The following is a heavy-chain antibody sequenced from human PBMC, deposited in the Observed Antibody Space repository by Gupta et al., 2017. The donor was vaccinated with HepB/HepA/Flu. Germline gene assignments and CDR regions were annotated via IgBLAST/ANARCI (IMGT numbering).Heavy chain of an antibody. CDR1: GFSLKTTGMR. CDR3: ARTAVVCSGGNCYPNGFDY. Sequence: QVTLKESGPALVKPTQTLTLTCTFSGFSLKTTGMRVSWIRQSPGKAPEWLARIDWDDETLFRASLQTRLAISKDTSKNQVVLTMTDMDPLDTGTYFCARTAVVCSGGNCYPNGFDYWGQGILVTVSS. CDR2: IDWDDET. J-gene: IGHJ4*02. D-gene: IGHD2-15*01. V-gene: IGHV2-70*04.